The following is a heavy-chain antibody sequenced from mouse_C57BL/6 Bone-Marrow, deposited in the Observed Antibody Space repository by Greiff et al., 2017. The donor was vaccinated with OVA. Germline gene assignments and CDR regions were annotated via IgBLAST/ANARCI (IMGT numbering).Heavy chain of an antibody. CDR2: ISSGGSYT. J-gene: IGHJ2*01. V-gene: IGHV5-6*01. CDR1: GFTFSSYG. Sequence: EVKLQESGGDLVKPGGSLKLSCAASGFTFSSYGMSWVRQTPDKRLEWVATISSGGSYTYYPDSVKGRFTISRDNAKNTLYLQMSSLKSEDTAMYYCARPYYGSSPYYFDYWGQGTTLTVSS. CDR3: ARPYYGSSPYYFDY. D-gene: IGHD1-1*01.